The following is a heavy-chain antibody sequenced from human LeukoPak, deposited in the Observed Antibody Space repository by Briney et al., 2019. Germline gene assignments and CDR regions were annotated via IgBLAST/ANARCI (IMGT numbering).Heavy chain of an antibody. V-gene: IGHV3-7*01. CDR1: GFTFSSYA. CDR2: IKQDGSEK. Sequence: GGSLRLSCAASGFTFSSYAMSWVRQAPGKGLEWVANIKQDGSEKYYVDSVKGRFTISRDNAKNSLYLQMNSLRVEDTAVYYCARPEWEFGYWGQGTLVTVSS. CDR3: ARPEWEFGY. J-gene: IGHJ4*02. D-gene: IGHD1-14*01.